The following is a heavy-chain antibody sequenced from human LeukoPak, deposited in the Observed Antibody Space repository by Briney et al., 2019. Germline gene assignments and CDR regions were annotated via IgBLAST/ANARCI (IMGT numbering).Heavy chain of an antibody. CDR1: GFTFSSYA. J-gene: IGHJ3*02. CDR2: ISGSGGTT. V-gene: IGHV3-23*01. CDR3: ANSLRVATHVEASSFDDFDI. Sequence: PGGSLRLSCAASGFTFSSYAMSWVRQAPGKGLEWFAAISGSGGTTYYADSVKGRFTISRDNSKNTLYLQMNSLRAEDTAVYYCANSLRVATHVEASSFDDFDIWGQGTMVTVSS. D-gene: IGHD5-12*01.